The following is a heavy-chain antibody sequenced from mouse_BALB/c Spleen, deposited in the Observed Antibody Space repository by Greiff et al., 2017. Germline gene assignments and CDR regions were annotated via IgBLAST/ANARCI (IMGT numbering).Heavy chain of an antibody. CDR3: ARTSLYYGYLDD. D-gene: IGHD2-1*01. CDR1: GFTFSSYA. Sequence: EVKLMESGGGLVKPGGSLKLSCAASGFTFSSYAMSWVRQTPEKRLEWVASISSGGSTYYPDSVKGRFTISRDNARNILYLQMSSLRSEDTAMYYCARTSLYYGYLDDWGQGTTLTVSS. J-gene: IGHJ2*01. CDR2: ISSGGST. V-gene: IGHV5-6-5*01.